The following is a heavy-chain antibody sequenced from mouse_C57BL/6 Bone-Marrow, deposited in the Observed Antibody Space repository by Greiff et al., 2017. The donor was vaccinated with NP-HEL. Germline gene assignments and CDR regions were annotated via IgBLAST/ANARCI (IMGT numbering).Heavy chain of an antibody. V-gene: IGHV1-72*01. CDR3: ARYYYGSSSVDY. J-gene: IGHJ2*01. Sequence: QVHVKQPGAELVKPGASVKLSCKASGYTFTSYLMHWVKQRPGRGLEWIGRIDPNSGGTKYNEKFKSKATLTVDKPSSTAYMQLNSLTSEDSAVYDCARYYYGSSSVDYWGRGTTLTVTS. CDR1: GYTFTSYL. D-gene: IGHD1-1*01. CDR2: IDPNSGGT.